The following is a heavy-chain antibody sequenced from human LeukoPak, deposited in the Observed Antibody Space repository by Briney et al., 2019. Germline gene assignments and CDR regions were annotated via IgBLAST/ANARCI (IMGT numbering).Heavy chain of an antibody. J-gene: IGHJ5*02. D-gene: IGHD6-6*01. CDR2: ISTYSGST. V-gene: IGHV1-18*01. Sequence: RASLKVSCKPSGDTFTTFGIYWVRQAPGQGLEWMGWISTYSGSTHYAQKFQGRVTMTRDTSTSTAYMELRSLKSDDTAMYYCARGDIVTIAARRGGPPEHWPDPWGQGTLVTVSS. CDR1: GDTFTTFG. CDR3: ARGDIVTIAARRGGPPEHWPDP.